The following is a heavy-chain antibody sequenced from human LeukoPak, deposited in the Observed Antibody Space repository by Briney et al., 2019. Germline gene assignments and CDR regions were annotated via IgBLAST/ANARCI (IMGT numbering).Heavy chain of an antibody. CDR1: GGAISSGDYY. J-gene: IGHJ5*02. V-gene: IGHV4-30-4*08. CDR3: ASTNCSSSNCFGANWFDP. Sequence: PSQTLSLTCTVSGGAISSGDYYWSWIRQPPGGGLEWIGYISYSGNTYYNPSLKSRVTISLDTSKSQFSLKLSSVTAADTAVYFCASTNCSSSNCFGANWFDPWGQGTLVTVSS. CDR2: ISYSGNT. D-gene: IGHD2-2*01.